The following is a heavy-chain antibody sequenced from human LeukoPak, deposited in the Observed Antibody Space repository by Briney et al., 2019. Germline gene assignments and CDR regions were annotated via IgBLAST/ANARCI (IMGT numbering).Heavy chain of an antibody. J-gene: IGHJ4*02. CDR2: ISYDGSNK. V-gene: IGHV3-30-3*01. CDR1: GFTFSSYA. CDR3: ARGADRGIVVAAD. D-gene: IGHD3-22*01. Sequence: QTGGSLRLSCAASGFTFSSYAMHWVRQAPGKGLEWVAVISYDGSNKYYADSVKGRFTISRDNSNNTLYLQMNSLRAEDTAVYDCARGADRGIVVAADWGQGALVTVSS.